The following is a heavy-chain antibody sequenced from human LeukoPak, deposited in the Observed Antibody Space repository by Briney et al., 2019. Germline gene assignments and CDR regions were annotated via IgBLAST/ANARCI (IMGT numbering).Heavy chain of an antibody. J-gene: IGHJ4*02. CDR3: ARDFIFYEILTGYYNLYYFDY. CDR2: INPNTGGT. CDR1: GYSFTSYY. D-gene: IGHD3-9*01. Sequence: ASVKVSCKTSGYSFTSYYIHWVRQAPGQGLEWMGWINPNTGGTNYAQKFQDRVTMTRDTSINTAYMELSGLRSDDTAVYYCARDFIFYEILTGYYNLYYFDYWGQGTLVSVSS. V-gene: IGHV1-2*02.